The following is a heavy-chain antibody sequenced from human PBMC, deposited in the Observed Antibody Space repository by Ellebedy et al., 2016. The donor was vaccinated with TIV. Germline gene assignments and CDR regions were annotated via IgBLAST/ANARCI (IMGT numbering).Heavy chain of an antibody. CDR2: VFHIGSP. Sequence: SETLSLTXTVSGGSINTAYWTWIRQPPGKGLEWLGSVFHIGSPHYNSSLKSRVTMSVDTSKNQFSLKLRSATAADTAVYFCARDTMTVWGEGWYYGMDVWGHGTTVTVSS. D-gene: IGHD3-22*01. J-gene: IGHJ6*02. V-gene: IGHV4-59*01. CDR3: ARDTMTVWGEGWYYGMDV. CDR1: GGSINTAY.